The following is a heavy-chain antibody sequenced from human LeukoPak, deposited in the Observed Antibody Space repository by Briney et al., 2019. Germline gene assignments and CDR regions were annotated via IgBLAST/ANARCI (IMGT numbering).Heavy chain of an antibody. Sequence: SETLSLTCAVYGGSFSGYYWSWIRQPPGKGLEWIGEINHIGDTNYNPSLKSRVTMSVDTSKNQFSLMLSYVTAADTAEYYCARATGHCSSTSCLNWFDPWGQGTLVTVSS. D-gene: IGHD2-2*01. CDR2: INHIGDT. V-gene: IGHV4-34*01. CDR1: GGSFSGYY. J-gene: IGHJ5*02. CDR3: ARATGHCSSTSCLNWFDP.